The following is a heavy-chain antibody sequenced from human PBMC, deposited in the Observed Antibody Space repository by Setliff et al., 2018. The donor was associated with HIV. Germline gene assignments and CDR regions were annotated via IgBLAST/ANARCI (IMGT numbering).Heavy chain of an antibody. CDR3: AREGQWLDMGDAFDI. CDR2: INAGNGNT. V-gene: IGHV1-3*01. D-gene: IGHD6-19*01. CDR1: GYTFTTYA. J-gene: IGHJ3*02. Sequence: ASVKVSCKASGYTFTTYAMHWVRQAPGQSLEWMGWINAGNGNTKYSQKFQGRVTITRDTSASTAYMDLSSLRSEDTAVYYCAREGQWLDMGDAFDIWGQGTMVTVS.